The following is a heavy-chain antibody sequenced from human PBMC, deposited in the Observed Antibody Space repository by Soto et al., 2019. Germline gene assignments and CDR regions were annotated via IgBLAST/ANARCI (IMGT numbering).Heavy chain of an antibody. D-gene: IGHD1-7*01. Sequence: GGSLRLSCAASGFSFSSYAMSWVRQAPGKGLEWVSAISGGGSTYYADSVKGRFTISRDNSKNTIFLHMDSLRAEDTAVYYCAKDRNYPRDQFHYWGQGTLVTVSS. CDR3: AKDRNYPRDQFHY. CDR1: GFSFSSYA. CDR2: ISGGGST. J-gene: IGHJ4*02. V-gene: IGHV3-23*01.